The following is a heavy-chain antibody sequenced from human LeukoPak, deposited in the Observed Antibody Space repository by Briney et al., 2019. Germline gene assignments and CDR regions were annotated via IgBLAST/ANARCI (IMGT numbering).Heavy chain of an antibody. J-gene: IGHJ4*02. V-gene: IGHV4-31*03. D-gene: IGHD3-9*01. Sequence: PSETLSLTCTVSGGSISSGGYSWSRIRQHPGKGLEWIGYIYYSGSTYYNPSLKSRVTISVDTSKNQFSLKLSSVTAADTAVYYCARGELREFDILSDFDYWGQGTLVTVSS. CDR1: GGSISSGGYS. CDR2: IYYSGST. CDR3: ARGELREFDILSDFDY.